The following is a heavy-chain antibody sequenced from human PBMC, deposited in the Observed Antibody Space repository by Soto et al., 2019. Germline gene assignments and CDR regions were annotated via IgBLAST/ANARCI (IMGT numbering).Heavy chain of an antibody. CDR3: ARDTVINYGYGMEV. D-gene: IGHD4-17*01. Sequence: PSETLSLTCTVSGDSISSGDYYWSWIRQPPGKGLEWIGYIYYSGSTYYNPSLKSRVTISIDTSKNQFFLKLTSVTAADTAVYYCARDTVINYGYGMEVWGQGTTVTVSS. J-gene: IGHJ6*02. V-gene: IGHV4-30-4*01. CDR2: IYYSGST. CDR1: GDSISSGDYY.